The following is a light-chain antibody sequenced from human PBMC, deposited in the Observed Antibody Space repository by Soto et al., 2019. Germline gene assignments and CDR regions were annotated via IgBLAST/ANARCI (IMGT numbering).Light chain of an antibody. V-gene: IGLV2-23*02. Sequence: QSVLTQPASVSGSPGQSITISCTGTSSDVGSYNLVSWYQQHPGRAHKLMINEVSKRPSGVSNRFSGYKSGNTASLTISGLQAEDEADYYCCSYTSSETVVFGGGTKVTVL. CDR1: SSDVGSYNL. CDR3: CSYTSSETVV. CDR2: EVS. J-gene: IGLJ3*02.